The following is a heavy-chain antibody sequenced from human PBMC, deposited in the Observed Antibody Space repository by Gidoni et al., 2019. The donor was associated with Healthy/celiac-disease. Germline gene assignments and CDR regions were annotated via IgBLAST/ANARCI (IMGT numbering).Heavy chain of an antibody. CDR1: GFTFSSYA. CDR2: ISGSGGST. CDR3: AKGGGDHHGLAFDI. Sequence: EVQLLESGGGLVQPGGSLSLSCAASGFTFSSYAMSWVRQAPGKGLEWGSAISGSGGSTYYADSVKGRVTSSRDNSKNTLYLQMNSLRAEDTAAYYCAKGGGDHHGLAFDIWGQGTMVTVSS. D-gene: IGHD3-16*01. J-gene: IGHJ3*02. V-gene: IGHV3-23*01.